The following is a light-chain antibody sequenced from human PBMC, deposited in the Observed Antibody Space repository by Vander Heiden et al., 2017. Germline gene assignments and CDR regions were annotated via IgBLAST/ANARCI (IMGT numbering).Light chain of an antibody. CDR3: QQSYSTPRYT. CDR1: QSISSY. Sequence: DIQLTQPPPSLSASVGDRVTITCRASQSISSYLNWYQQKPGKAPKLLIYAASSLQSGVPSRFSGSGSGTDFTLTISSLQPEDFATYYCQQSYSTPRYTFGQGTKLEIK. CDR2: AAS. J-gene: IGKJ2*01. V-gene: IGKV1-39*01.